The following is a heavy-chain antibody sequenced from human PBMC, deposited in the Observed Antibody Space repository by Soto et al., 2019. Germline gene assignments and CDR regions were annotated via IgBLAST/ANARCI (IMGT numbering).Heavy chain of an antibody. D-gene: IGHD6-19*01. CDR1: GGTFSSYA. CDR2: IIPIFGTA. V-gene: IGHV1-69*13. CDR3: ASAGSGWYGRDEYYFDY. J-gene: IGHJ4*02. Sequence: SVKVSCKASGGTFSSYAISWVRQAPGQGLEWMGGIIPIFGTANYAQKFQGRVTITADESTSTAYMELSSLRSEDTAVYYCASAGSGWYGRDEYYFDYWGQGTLVTVS.